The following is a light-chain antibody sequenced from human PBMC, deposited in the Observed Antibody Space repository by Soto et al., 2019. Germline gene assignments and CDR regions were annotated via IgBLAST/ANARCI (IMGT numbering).Light chain of an antibody. CDR1: QSISTW. Sequence: DIQMTQSPSTLSASVGDRVTINCRASQSISTWLAWYQQQPGKAPKLLIFDASTLQSGVPSRFSGSGSGTEFTITISSLQPDDFATYYCQQYNTFSTFGQGTNVEIK. V-gene: IGKV1-5*01. CDR2: DAS. CDR3: QQYNTFST. J-gene: IGKJ1*01.